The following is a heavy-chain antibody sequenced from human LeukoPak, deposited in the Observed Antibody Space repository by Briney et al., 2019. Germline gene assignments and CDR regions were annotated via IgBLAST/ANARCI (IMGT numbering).Heavy chain of an antibody. CDR1: GGSISSNTSC. V-gene: IGHV4-39*01. D-gene: IGHD2-21*01. CDR2: MYYSGST. J-gene: IGHJ4*02. CDR3: VRHIAYHANLDY. Sequence: SETLSLTCTVSGGSISSNTSCWSWVRQPPGKGLEWIGCMYYSGSTYYGSSLKGRVTISLDTPKNQFSLRLNSVTASDTAVYYCVRHIAYHANLDYRGQGTLVTVSS.